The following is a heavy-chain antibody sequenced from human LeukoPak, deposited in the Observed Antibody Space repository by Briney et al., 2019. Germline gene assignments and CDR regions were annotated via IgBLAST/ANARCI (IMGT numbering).Heavy chain of an antibody. V-gene: IGHV3-23*01. CDR3: AKPLLATVTTYNWFDP. CDR1: GFTFSSYA. CDR2: ISGSGGST. J-gene: IGHJ5*02. Sequence: PGGSLRLSCAASGFTFSSYAMSWVRQAPGKGLEWVSAISGSGGSTYYADSVKGRFTISRDNSKNTLYLQMNSLRAEDTAVYYCAKPLLATVTTYNWFDPWGQETLVTVSS. D-gene: IGHD4-11*01.